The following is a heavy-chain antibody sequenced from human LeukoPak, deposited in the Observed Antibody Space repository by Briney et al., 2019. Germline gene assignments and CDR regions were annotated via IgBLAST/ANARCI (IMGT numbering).Heavy chain of an antibody. Sequence: GGSLRLSCAASGFTFSDYQMSWIRQAPGKGLELISYITRNGNTIFYAHTVKGRFTISRDNAKNSLFLQMNSLRAEDTAVYYCAKTTAMDFYYYGMDVWGQGTTVTVSS. CDR3: AKTTAMDFYYYGMDV. CDR2: ITRNGNTI. CDR1: GFTFSDYQ. D-gene: IGHD5-18*01. J-gene: IGHJ6*02. V-gene: IGHV3-11*01.